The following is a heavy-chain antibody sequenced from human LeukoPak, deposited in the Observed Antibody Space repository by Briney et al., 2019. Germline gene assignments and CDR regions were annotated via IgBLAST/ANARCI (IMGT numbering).Heavy chain of an antibody. D-gene: IGHD1-26*01. CDR1: GGSISSSSYY. J-gene: IGHJ4*02. CDR3: ARGAGGGSYYVVDY. Sequence: PSETLSLTCTVSGGSISSSSYYWGWIRQPPGKGLEWIGSIYYSGSTYYNPSLKSRVTISVDKSKNQFSLKLSSVTAADTAVYYCARGAGGGSYYVVDYWGQGTLVTVSS. V-gene: IGHV4-39*07. CDR2: IYYSGST.